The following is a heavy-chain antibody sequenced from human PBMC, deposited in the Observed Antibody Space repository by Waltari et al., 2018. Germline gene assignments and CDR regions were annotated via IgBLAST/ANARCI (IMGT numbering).Heavy chain of an antibody. Sequence: QVQLQESGPGLVKPSETLSLPCTVSGGSTKPYYWSWIRQPPGKGLEWIGYTSDTGSTNYNPSLKSRVTISVDTSKNQFSLKLSSVTAADTAVYYCARGSSSGWYGYFDYWGQGTRVTVSS. CDR1: GGSTKPYY. CDR2: TSDTGST. CDR3: ARGSSSGWYGYFDY. V-gene: IGHV4-59*01. D-gene: IGHD6-13*01. J-gene: IGHJ4*02.